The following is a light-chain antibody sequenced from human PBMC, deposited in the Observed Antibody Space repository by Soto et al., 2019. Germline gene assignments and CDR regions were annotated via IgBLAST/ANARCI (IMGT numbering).Light chain of an antibody. CDR3: QQSDSTPYT. V-gene: IGKV1-39*01. CDR2: EAS. Sequence: DIQMTQSPSSLSASVGDRVTITCRASQSISNYLNWYQQKPGKAPNLLIYEASSLLSGVPSRFSGSGSGTDFTLTISSLQPEDFSIYYCQQSDSTPYTFGQGTKLEIK. J-gene: IGKJ2*01. CDR1: QSISNY.